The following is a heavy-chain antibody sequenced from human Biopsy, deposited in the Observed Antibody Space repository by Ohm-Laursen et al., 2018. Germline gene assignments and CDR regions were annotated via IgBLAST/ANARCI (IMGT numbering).Heavy chain of an antibody. CDR1: GGSISSETNY. Sequence: SETLSLTCTVSGGSISSETNYWGWIRQPPGKGLEWIGSIFYGGITYYNPSLKSRVTISVDTSKNQFSLNLSSVTGVDTAVYYCARHPTGFWFDPWGQGTLVTVSS. V-gene: IGHV4-39*01. CDR3: ARHPTGFWFDP. CDR2: IFYGGIT. J-gene: IGHJ5*02.